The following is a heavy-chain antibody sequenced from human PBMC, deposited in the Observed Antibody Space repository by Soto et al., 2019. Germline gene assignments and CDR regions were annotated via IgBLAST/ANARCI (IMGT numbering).Heavy chain of an antibody. CDR2: IYYSGST. CDR3: ARDRDYGGIVDAFDI. Sequence: SETLSLTCTVSGGSISSSSYYWGWIRQPPGKGLEWIGSIYYSGSTYYNPSLKSRVTISVDTSKNQFSLKLSSVTAADTAVYYCARDRDYGGIVDAFDIWGQGTMVTVSS. J-gene: IGHJ3*02. D-gene: IGHD4-17*01. CDR1: GGSISSSSYY. V-gene: IGHV4-39*02.